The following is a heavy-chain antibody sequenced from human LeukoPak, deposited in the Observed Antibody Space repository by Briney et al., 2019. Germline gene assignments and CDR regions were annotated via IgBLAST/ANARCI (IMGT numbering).Heavy chain of an antibody. D-gene: IGHD2-2*01. Sequence: ASVKVSCKASGYTFTDYYMHWVRQASGQGFVWMGWINPNDGDTNYAQKFQGRVTMTRDTSISTAHMEVSRLRSDDTAVYYCARANFLYCSSSTCLFDYWGQGTLVTVSS. CDR3: ARANFLYCSSSTCLFDY. CDR1: GYTFTDYY. J-gene: IGHJ4*02. V-gene: IGHV1-2*02. CDR2: INPNDGDT.